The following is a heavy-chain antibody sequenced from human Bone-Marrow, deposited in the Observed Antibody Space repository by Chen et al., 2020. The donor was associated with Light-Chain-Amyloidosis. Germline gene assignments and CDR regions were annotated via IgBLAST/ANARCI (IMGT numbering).Heavy chain of an antibody. V-gene: IGHV4-31*03. Sequence: QVQLQESGPRLVKPSQTLSLTCTVSGASISSNNYFWSWVRQPPGKGLEWVGYIFFGGGTPYNPPFKSRMTMSCDTSKDDFFMTLRIVVASSTAVFFWGRVFYDNTASSCAHFSHWGPRAL. CDR2: IFFGGGT. CDR1: GASISSNNYF. CDR3: GRVFYDNTASSCAHFSH. D-gene: IGHD3-16*01. J-gene: IGHJ1*01.